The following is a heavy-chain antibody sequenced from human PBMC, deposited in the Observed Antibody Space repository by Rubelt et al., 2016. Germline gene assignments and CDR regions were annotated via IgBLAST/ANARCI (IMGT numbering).Heavy chain of an antibody. CDR1: GFSFSALW. D-gene: IGHD2-15*01. J-gene: IGHJ6*02. CDR2: INTDGSAT. Sequence: GGGLVQPGGSLRLSCAASGFSFSALWMHWVRQTPGKGLVWGSLINTDGSATTYADSVRGRFTVSRDNAKNAVFLQMKSLRPDDTAVYYCARDRLSHRYCNGGSCYFGMDVWGQGTTVTVSS. CDR3: ARDRLSHRYCNGGSCYFGMDV. V-gene: IGHV3-74*01.